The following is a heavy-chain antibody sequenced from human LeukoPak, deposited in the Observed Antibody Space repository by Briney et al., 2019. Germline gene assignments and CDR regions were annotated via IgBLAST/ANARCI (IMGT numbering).Heavy chain of an antibody. D-gene: IGHD5-12*01. CDR2: IYTSGST. Sequence: SETLSLTCTVSGYSISSGYYWGCIRQPPGKGLEWIGRIYTSGSTNYNPSLKSRVTMSVDTSKNQFSLKLSSVTAADTAVYYCARGSGYDYYFDYWGQGTLVTVSS. J-gene: IGHJ4*02. CDR1: GYSISSGYY. CDR3: ARGSGYDYYFDY. V-gene: IGHV4-38-2*02.